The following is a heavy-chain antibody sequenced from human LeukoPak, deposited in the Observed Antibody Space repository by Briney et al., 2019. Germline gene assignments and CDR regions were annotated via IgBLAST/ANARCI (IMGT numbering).Heavy chain of an antibody. CDR1: GGSISNSSYY. CDR2: IFYGGST. D-gene: IGHD6-13*01. V-gene: IGHV4-39*07. J-gene: IGHJ4*02. Sequence: KPSETLSLTCTVSGGSISNSSYYWGWIRQPPGKGLEWIGSIFYGGSTYYNPSLKSRVTVSVDTSKNQFSLKLSSVTAAGTAVYYCARGGTLYSNTWWGQGTLVTVSS. CDR3: ARGGTLYSNTW.